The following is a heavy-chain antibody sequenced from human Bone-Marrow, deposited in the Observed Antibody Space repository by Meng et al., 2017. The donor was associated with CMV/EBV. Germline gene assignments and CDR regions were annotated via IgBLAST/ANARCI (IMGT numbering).Heavy chain of an antibody. Sequence: GGSLRLSCKGSGYTFTNYWIGWVRQMPGKGPECMGIIYPGDSDTKYSPSFQGHVTISVDKSINTAYLQWSSLKASDTAMYYCAKSTTVTDFDYWGQGTLVTVSS. V-gene: IGHV5-51*01. CDR3: AKSTTVTDFDY. CDR1: GYTFTNYW. J-gene: IGHJ4*02. CDR2: IYPGDSDT. D-gene: IGHD4-11*01.